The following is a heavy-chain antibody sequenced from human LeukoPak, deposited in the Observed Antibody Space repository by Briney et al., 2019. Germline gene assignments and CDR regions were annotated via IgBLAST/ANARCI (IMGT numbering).Heavy chain of an antibody. CDR1: GYSFTDYW. V-gene: IGHV5-51*01. J-gene: IGHJ4*02. Sequence: GEFLKISCKASGYSFTDYWIVWVRHMPGKGLVWMGAIYPGDSDTRYSPSLDGQVTISADKSVSTTYLQWSSLQASDTAMYYCARPSSLYGGTSEDYWGQGTLVTVSS. CDR2: IYPGDSDT. D-gene: IGHD4-23*01. CDR3: ARPSSLYGGTSEDY.